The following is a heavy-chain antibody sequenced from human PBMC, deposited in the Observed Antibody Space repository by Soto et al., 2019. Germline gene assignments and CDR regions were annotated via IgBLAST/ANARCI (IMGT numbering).Heavy chain of an antibody. CDR2: ISYDGSNK. Sequence: HPGGSLRLSCAASGFTFSSYGMHWVRQAPGKGLEWVAVISYDGSNKYYADSVKGRFTISRDNSKNTLYLQMNSLRAEDTAVYYCAKGLGDPFSYYYGMDVWGQGTTVTVSS. V-gene: IGHV3-30*18. CDR1: GFTFSSYG. J-gene: IGHJ6*02. D-gene: IGHD2-21*01. CDR3: AKGLGDPFSYYYGMDV.